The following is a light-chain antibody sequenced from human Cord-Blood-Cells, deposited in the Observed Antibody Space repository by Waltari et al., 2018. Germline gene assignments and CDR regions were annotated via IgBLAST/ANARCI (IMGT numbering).Light chain of an antibody. V-gene: IGKV1-39*01. CDR2: AAS. J-gene: IGKJ2*01. CDR3: QQSYSTPYT. Sequence: DIQMTQSPSSLSAPVGDRVTITCRASQSISSYLNWYQQKLGKAPKLLIYAASSLQSGVPSRCSGSGSGTDFTLTISSLQPEDFATYYCQQSYSTPYTFGQGTKLEIK. CDR1: QSISSY.